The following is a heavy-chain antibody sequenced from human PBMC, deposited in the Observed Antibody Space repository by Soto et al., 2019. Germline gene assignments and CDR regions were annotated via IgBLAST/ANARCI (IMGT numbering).Heavy chain of an antibody. CDR1: GYSFTSYW. Sequence: GESLKISCKGSGYSFTSYWIGWVRQMPGKGLEWMGIIYPGDSDTRYSPSFQGQVTISADKSISTAYLQWSSLKASDTAMYYRARPRYCSSTSCYDGASDIWGQGTMVTGSS. V-gene: IGHV5-51*01. D-gene: IGHD2-2*01. CDR2: IYPGDSDT. J-gene: IGHJ3*02. CDR3: ARPRYCSSTSCYDGASDI.